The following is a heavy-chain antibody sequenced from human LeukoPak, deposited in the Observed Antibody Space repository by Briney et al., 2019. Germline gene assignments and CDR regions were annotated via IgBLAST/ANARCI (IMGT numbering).Heavy chain of an antibody. Sequence: PGGSLRLSCAASGFTFSSYGMHWVRQAPGKGLEWVAVIWYDGSNKYYADSVKGRFTISRDNSKNTLYLQMNSLRAEDTAVYYCARANTSDSNYYYGMDVWGQGTTVTVSS. J-gene: IGHJ6*02. CDR2: IWYDGSNK. CDR3: ARANTSDSNYYYGMDV. V-gene: IGHV3-33*01. D-gene: IGHD3-3*01. CDR1: GFTFSSYG.